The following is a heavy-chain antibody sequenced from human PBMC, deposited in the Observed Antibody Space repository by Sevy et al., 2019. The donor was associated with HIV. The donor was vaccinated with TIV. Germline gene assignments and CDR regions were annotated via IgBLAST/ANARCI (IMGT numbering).Heavy chain of an antibody. Sequence: RGSLRLSCAASGFTFSHGWMSWVRQAPGKGLEWVGRIKSKTDGGTIDYVAPVKGRFTIARDDSRNTLYLQLNSLKSEDTAVYYCTLDGIWNVGNNYYYGMDVWGQGTTVTVSS. CDR2: IKSKTDGGTI. CDR1: GFTFSHGW. V-gene: IGHV3-15*01. J-gene: IGHJ6*02. D-gene: IGHD1-1*01. CDR3: TLDGIWNVGNNYYYGMDV.